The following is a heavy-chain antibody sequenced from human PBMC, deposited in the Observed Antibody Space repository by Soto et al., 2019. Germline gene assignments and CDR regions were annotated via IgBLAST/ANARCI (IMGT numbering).Heavy chain of an antibody. CDR1: GFTFSSYA. CDR3: VKVLYGDYDLIGPNWFDP. J-gene: IGHJ5*02. V-gene: IGHV3-64D*06. Sequence: EVQLVESGGGLVQPGGSLRLSCSASGFTFSSYAMHWVRQAPGKGLEYVSAISSNGGSTYYADSVKGRFTISRDNSKNTLYLQMSSLRAEDTAVYYCVKVLYGDYDLIGPNWFDPWGQGTLVTVSS. D-gene: IGHD4-17*01. CDR2: ISSNGGST.